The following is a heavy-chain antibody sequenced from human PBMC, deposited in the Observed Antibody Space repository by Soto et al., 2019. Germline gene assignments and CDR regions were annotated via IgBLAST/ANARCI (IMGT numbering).Heavy chain of an antibody. CDR1: GFTFDDYA. CDR2: ISWNSGSI. V-gene: IGHV3-9*01. D-gene: IGHD6-6*01. J-gene: IGHJ3*02. CDR3: AKVSSSDDAFDI. Sequence: GGSLRLSCAASGFTFDDYAMHWVRQAPGKGLEWVSGISWNSGSIGYADSVKGRFTISRGNAKNSLYLQMNSLRAEDTALYYCAKVSSSDDAFDIWGQGTMVTVSS.